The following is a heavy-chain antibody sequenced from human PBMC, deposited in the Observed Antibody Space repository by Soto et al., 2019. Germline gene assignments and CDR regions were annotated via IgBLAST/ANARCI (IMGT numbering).Heavy chain of an antibody. Sequence: PSETLSLTCTVSGGSISSSSYYWGWIRQPPGKGLEWIGSIYYSGSTYYNPSLKSRVTISVDTSKNQFSLKLSSVTAADTAVYYCARHIVVVPAAIGDWFDPWGQGTLVTVSS. D-gene: IGHD2-2*01. CDR1: GGSISSSSYY. CDR3: ARHIVVVPAAIGDWFDP. V-gene: IGHV4-39*01. J-gene: IGHJ5*02. CDR2: IYYSGST.